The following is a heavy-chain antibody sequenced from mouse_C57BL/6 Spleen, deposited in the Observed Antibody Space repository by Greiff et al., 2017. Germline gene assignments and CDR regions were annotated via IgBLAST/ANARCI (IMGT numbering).Heavy chain of an antibody. CDR3: ARGTVGYGHFDY. J-gene: IGHJ2*01. Sequence: QVQLKQSGAELARPGASVKMSCKASGYTFTSYTMHWVKQRPGQGLEWIGYINPSSGYTKYNQKVKDKATLTADKTSSTAYMQLSSLTSEDSAVYYCARGTVGYGHFDYWGQGTTLTVSS. V-gene: IGHV1-4*01. D-gene: IGHD1-1*01. CDR1: GYTFTSYT. CDR2: INPSSGYT.